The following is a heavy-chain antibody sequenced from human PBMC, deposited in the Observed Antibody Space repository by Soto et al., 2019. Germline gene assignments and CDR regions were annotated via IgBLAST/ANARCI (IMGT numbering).Heavy chain of an antibody. J-gene: IGHJ6*03. Sequence: GGSLRLSCAASGFTFSSYSMNWVRQAPGKGLEWVSPINRDGSTTNYADSVKGRFTISRDNAKNTLYLEMNSLRVEDTADYYCARGAINYYYEDVWGKGTTVTVSS. CDR1: GFTFSSYS. V-gene: IGHV3-74*01. CDR2: INRDGSTT. CDR3: ARGAINYYYEDV.